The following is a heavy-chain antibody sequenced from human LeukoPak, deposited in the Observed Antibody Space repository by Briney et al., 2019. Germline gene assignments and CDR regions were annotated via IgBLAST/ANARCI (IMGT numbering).Heavy chain of an antibody. J-gene: IGHJ4*02. CDR2: ISSSSSYI. V-gene: IGHV3-21*01. Sequence: GGSLRLSCAASGFTFDDYGMSWVRQAPGKGLEWVSSISSSSSYIYYADSVKGRFTISRDNAKNSLYLQMNSLRAEDTAVYYCASSYCSSTSCYDHWGQGTLVTVSA. CDR3: ASSYCSSTSCYDH. D-gene: IGHD2-2*01. CDR1: GFTFDDYG.